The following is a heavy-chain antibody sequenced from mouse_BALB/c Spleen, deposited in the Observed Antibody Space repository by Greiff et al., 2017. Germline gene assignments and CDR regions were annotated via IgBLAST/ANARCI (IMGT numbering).Heavy chain of an antibody. J-gene: IGHJ2*01. Sequence: EVKLVESGGGLVKPGGSLKLSCAASGFTFSSYAMSWVRQTPEKRLEWVASISSGGSTYYPDSVKGRFTISRDNARNILYLQMSSLRSEDTAMYYCARGIYYYGSSYFEYWGQGTTLTVSS. D-gene: IGHD1-1*01. CDR1: GFTFSSYA. CDR2: ISSGGST. CDR3: ARGIYYYGSSYFEY. V-gene: IGHV5-6-5*01.